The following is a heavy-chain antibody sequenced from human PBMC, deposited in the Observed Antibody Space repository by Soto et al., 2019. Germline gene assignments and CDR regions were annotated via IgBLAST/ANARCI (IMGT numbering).Heavy chain of an antibody. V-gene: IGHV3-9*01. CDR2: VTWNSGNI. Sequence: EVQLVESGGGLVQPGRSLRLSCAASGFIFDDFGMHWVRQAPGKGLEWVSVVTWNSGNIDYADSVKGRFTITRDNAKNSLYLQMNGLRGEDTALYYCAKDRYGSLEGGMDVWGQGTTVTVSS. CDR3: AKDRYGSLEGGMDV. CDR1: GFIFDDFG. J-gene: IGHJ6*02. D-gene: IGHD1-26*01.